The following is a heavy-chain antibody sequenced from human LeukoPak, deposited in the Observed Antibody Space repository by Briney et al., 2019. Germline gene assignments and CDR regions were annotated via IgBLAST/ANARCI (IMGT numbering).Heavy chain of an antibody. Sequence: GGSLRLSCSASGFTFHTHWMSWVRQAPGKGLEWVANIKQPGSDKYHVDSVRGRFTISRDNAKNSLYLQMNSLRVEDTAVYYCARGGSLGYWGQGTLVTVSS. CDR1: GFTFHTHW. D-gene: IGHD6-19*01. J-gene: IGHJ4*02. V-gene: IGHV3-7*01. CDR2: IKQPGSDK. CDR3: ARGGSLGY.